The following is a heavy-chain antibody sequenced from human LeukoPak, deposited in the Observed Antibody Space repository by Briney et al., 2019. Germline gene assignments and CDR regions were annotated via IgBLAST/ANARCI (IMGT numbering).Heavy chain of an antibody. D-gene: IGHD4-11*01. CDR1: GGTFSSYA. V-gene: IGHV1-69*13. Sequence: SVKVSCKASGGTFSSYAISWVRQAPGQGLEWMGGIIPILGTANYAQKFQGRVTITADESTSTAYMELSSLRSEDTAVYYCARGPVTTSDYYYYYGMDVWGQGTTVTVSS. CDR2: IIPILGTA. J-gene: IGHJ6*02. CDR3: ARGPVTTSDYYYYYGMDV.